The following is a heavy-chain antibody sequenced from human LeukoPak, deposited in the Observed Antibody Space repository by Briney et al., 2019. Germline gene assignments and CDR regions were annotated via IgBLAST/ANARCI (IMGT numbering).Heavy chain of an antibody. CDR2: ISWNSGSI. J-gene: IGHJ3*02. Sequence: GGSLRLSCAASGFTFDDYAMHWVRQAPGKGLEWVSGISWNSGSIGYADSVKGRFTISRDDAKNSLYLQMNSLRAEDTALYYCAKGSGYGDYEGAFDIWGQGTMVTVSS. D-gene: IGHD4-17*01. CDR1: GFTFDDYA. CDR3: AKGSGYGDYEGAFDI. V-gene: IGHV3-9*01.